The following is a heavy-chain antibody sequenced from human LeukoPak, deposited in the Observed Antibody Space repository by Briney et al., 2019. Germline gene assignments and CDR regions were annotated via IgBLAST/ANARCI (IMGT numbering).Heavy chain of an antibody. J-gene: IGHJ4*02. Sequence: SETLSVTRMVSGGSLSSYYWCWIRQPPGKGLEWVGYIYYSGSTNYNPYLKSRVTVSVDTSRNQSSLKLSSVTAADTAVYYCARHGDILTGYALYYFDYWGQGTLVTVSS. V-gene: IGHV4-59*08. CDR2: IYYSGST. D-gene: IGHD3-9*01. CDR1: GGSLSSYY. CDR3: ARHGDILTGYALYYFDY.